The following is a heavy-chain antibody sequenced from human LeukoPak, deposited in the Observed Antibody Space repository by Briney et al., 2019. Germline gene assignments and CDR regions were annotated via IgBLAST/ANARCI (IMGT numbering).Heavy chain of an antibody. CDR2: IIPIFGTA. CDR3: ARATAAGTDIDY. J-gene: IGHJ4*02. CDR1: GGTFSSYA. Sequence: ASVKVSCKASGGTFSSYAISWVRQAPGQGLEWMGGIIPIFGTANYAQKFQGRVTITADKSTSTAYMELSSLRSEGTAVYYCARATAAGTDIDYWGQGTLVTVSS. V-gene: IGHV1-69*06. D-gene: IGHD6-13*01.